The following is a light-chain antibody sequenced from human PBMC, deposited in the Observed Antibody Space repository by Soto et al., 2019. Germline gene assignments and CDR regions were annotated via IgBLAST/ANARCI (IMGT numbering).Light chain of an antibody. J-gene: IGLJ1*01. CDR3: SSYTTSTTVV. V-gene: IGLV2-14*03. CDR1: SRDVGGYNF. Sequence: QSPMTQPASVFGSPGQSITFSCTRTSRDVGGYNFVSCYQQHQGKAPKLMIYEVSSRPSGVSNRFSGSKSGNTASLTISGLQPEDEADYYCSSYTTSTTVVFGTGTKVTVL. CDR2: EVS.